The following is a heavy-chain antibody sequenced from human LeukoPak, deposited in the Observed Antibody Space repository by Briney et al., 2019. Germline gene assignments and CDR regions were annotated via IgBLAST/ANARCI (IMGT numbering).Heavy chain of an antibody. CDR2: INPSGGST. V-gene: IGHV1-46*01. CDR3: ARAPVTYYYGSGRTRFDY. CDR1: GYTFTSYY. D-gene: IGHD3-10*01. J-gene: IGHJ4*02. Sequence: ALVKVSCKASGYTFTSYYMHWVRQAPGQGLEWMGIINPSGGSTSYAQKFQGRVTMTRDMSTSTVYMELSSLRSEDTAVYYCARAPVTYYYGSGRTRFDYWGQGTLVTVSS.